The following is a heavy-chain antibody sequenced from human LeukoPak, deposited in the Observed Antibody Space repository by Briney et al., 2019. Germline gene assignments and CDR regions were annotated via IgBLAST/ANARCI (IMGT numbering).Heavy chain of an antibody. CDR1: GGSLSGYY. J-gene: IGHJ4*02. Sequence: SETLSFTCVVSGGSLSGYYWSWLRQPPGKGLEWIGEINHSGNTNYNPSLKSRVTISVDTSKNQFSLKLNSVTAADTAVYYCARQTWGSPDYWGQGTLVTVSS. CDR3: ARQTWGSPDY. D-gene: IGHD3-16*01. CDR2: INHSGNT. V-gene: IGHV4-34*01.